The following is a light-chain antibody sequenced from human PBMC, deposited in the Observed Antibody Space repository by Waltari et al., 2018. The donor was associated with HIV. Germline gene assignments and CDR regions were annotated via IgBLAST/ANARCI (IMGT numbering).Light chain of an antibody. CDR3: GTWDRSLGGGV. J-gene: IGLJ3*02. V-gene: IGLV1-51*01. CDR2: DSD. Sequence: QSVLTQPPSVSAAPGQKVAISCSVSSSHIWTDYVSWYQHVPGSAPKLLIYDSDKRPSGTPDRFSGSKSGTSATLDITGLQTGDGADYYCGTWDRSLGGGVFGGGTKLTVL. CDR1: SSHIWTDY.